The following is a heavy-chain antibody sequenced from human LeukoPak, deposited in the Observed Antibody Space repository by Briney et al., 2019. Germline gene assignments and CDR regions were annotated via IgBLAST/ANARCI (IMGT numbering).Heavy chain of an antibody. Sequence: SETLSLACTVSGGSISSYYWSWIRQPPGKGLEWIGYIYYSGSTNYNPSLKSRVTISVDTSKNQFSLKLSSVTAADTAVYYCARAGVVTSLDYWGQGTLVTVSS. V-gene: IGHV4-59*01. J-gene: IGHJ4*02. D-gene: IGHD4-23*01. CDR3: ARAGVVTSLDY. CDR2: IYYSGST. CDR1: GGSISSYY.